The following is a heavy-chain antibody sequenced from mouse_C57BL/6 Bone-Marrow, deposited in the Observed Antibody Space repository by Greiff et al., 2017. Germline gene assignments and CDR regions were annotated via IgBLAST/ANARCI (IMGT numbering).Heavy chain of an antibody. CDR1: GYTFTDYY. Sequence: VQLQQSGPELVKPGASVKISCKASGYTFTDYYINWVKQRPGQGLEWIGWIFPGSGSTYYNEKFKGKATLTVDKSSSTAYMLLSSLTSEDSAVYCCARSGQLRLRDFGYWGQGTPLTVSS. CDR2: IFPGSGST. J-gene: IGHJ2*01. D-gene: IGHD3-2*02. CDR3: ARSGQLRLRDFGY. V-gene: IGHV1-75*01.